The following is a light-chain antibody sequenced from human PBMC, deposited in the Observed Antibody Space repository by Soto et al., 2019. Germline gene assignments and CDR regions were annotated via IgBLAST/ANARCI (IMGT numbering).Light chain of an antibody. V-gene: IGLV1-40*01. CDR1: SSNIGAGYD. J-gene: IGLJ3*02. CDR3: QSFDSSLSTWV. CDR2: GND. Sequence: QSVLTQPPSVSGAPGQRVSISCTGNSSNIGAGYDVHWYQRLPGTAPKVVIYGNDNRPSGVPDRFSGSKSGTSASLAITGLQAEDEADYYCQSFDSSLSTWVFGGRTKLTVL.